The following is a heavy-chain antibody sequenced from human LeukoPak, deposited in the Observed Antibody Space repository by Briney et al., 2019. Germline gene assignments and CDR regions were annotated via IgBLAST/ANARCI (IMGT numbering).Heavy chain of an antibody. CDR1: GFTFSSYS. CDR2: ISSSSSYI. V-gene: IGHV3-21*01. J-gene: IGHJ5*02. Sequence: GGSLRLSCAASGFTFSSYSMNWVRQAPGKGLEWVSSISSSSSYIDYADSVKGRFTISRDNAKDSLYLQMNSLRAEDTAVYYCARAHPRGELLAWGQGTLVTVSS. CDR3: ARAHPRGELLA. D-gene: IGHD1-26*01.